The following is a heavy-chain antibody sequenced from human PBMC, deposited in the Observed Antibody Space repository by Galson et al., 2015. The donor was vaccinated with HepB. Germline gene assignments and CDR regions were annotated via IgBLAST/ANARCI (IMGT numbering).Heavy chain of an antibody. D-gene: IGHD6-19*01. CDR1: GFTVSSNY. CDR2: IYSGGST. CDR3: ARAQWLSPFDY. J-gene: IGHJ4*02. V-gene: IGHV3-53*04. Sequence: SLRLSCAASGFTVSSNYMSWVRKAPGKGLEWVSVIYSGGSTSYADSVKGRFTISRHNSKNTLYLQLNSLRTEDTAVYYCARAQWLSPFDYWGQGTLVTVSS.